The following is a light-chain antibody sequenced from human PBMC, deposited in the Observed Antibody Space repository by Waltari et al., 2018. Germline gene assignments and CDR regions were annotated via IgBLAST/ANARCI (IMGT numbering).Light chain of an antibody. Sequence: QSALTQPRSVSGSPGQSVTISCTGPSSDVVCYNYVSWYQQHPGKAPKLMIYYVSKRPSGVPDRFSGSKSGNTASLTISGLQAEDEADYYCCSYAGSYTFYVFGTGTKVTVL. CDR3: CSYAGSYTFYV. V-gene: IGLV2-11*01. CDR2: YVS. J-gene: IGLJ1*01. CDR1: SSDVVCYNY.